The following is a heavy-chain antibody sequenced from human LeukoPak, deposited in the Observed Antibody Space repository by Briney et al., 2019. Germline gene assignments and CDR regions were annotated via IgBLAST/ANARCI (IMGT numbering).Heavy chain of an antibody. CDR1: GGPISSYY. CDR3: AGSLAVAGTRGWFDP. CDR2: IYTSGST. V-gene: IGHV4-4*07. Sequence: PSETLSLTCTVSGGPISSYYWSWIRQPAGKGLEWIGRIYTSGSTTYNPSLKSRVTMSVDTSKNQFSLKLNSVTAADTAIYYCAGSLAVAGTRGWFDPWGQGTLVTVSS. D-gene: IGHD6-13*01. J-gene: IGHJ5*02.